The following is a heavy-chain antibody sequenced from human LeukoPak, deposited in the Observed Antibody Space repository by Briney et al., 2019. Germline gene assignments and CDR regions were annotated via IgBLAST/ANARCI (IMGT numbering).Heavy chain of an antibody. J-gene: IGHJ3*02. V-gene: IGHV3-20*04. CDR3: AKDRSYGQAFDI. CDR2: INWNGGST. CDR1: GFTFDDYG. D-gene: IGHD3-10*01. Sequence: GGSLRLSCAASGFTFDDYGMSWVRQAPGKGLEWVSGINWNGGSTGYADSVKGRFTISRDNAKNSLYLQMNSLRAEDTAVYYCAKDRSYGQAFDIWGQGTMVTVSS.